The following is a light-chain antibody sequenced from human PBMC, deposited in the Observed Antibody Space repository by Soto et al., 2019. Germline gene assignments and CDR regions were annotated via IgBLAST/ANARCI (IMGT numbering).Light chain of an antibody. CDR2: GNS. CDR1: SSNIGADYD. J-gene: IGLJ7*01. Sequence: QLVLTQPPSVSGAPGQRVTISCTGSSSNIGADYDVHWYQQLPGTAPKLLIYGNSNRPSGVPDRFSGSKSGTSASLAITGLQPEDEADYYCQSYDSSLSGVVFGGGTQLTVL. V-gene: IGLV1-40*01. CDR3: QSYDSSLSGVV.